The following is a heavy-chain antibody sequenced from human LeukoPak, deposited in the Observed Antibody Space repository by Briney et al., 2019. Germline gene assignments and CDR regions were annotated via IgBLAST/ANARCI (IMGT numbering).Heavy chain of an antibody. CDR2: IYYSGYT. Sequence: PSETLSLTCTVSGGSISSSSYYWGWIRQPPGKGLEWIGNIYYSGYTTYSPSLRSRVTISVDTSKNQFSLKLSSVTAADTAVYYCARATGEGWLVATYDYWGQGTLVTVSS. CDR1: GGSISSSSYY. J-gene: IGHJ4*02. D-gene: IGHD1-26*01. CDR3: ARATGEGWLVATYDY. V-gene: IGHV4-39*07.